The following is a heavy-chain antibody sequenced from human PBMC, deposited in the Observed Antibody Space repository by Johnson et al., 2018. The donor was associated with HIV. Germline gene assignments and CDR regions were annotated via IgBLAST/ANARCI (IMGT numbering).Heavy chain of an antibody. D-gene: IGHD5-12*01. CDR1: GFTFSDYY. Sequence: QVQLVESGGGLVKPGGSLRLSCAASGFTFSDYYMSWVRQAPGKGPEWVSGISWDTETIGYANSVKGRFTISRDNARNSLYLQMNSLRAEDTAVYYCARSRGYSGWVGAFDIWGQGTMVTVSS. CDR3: ARSRGYSGWVGAFDI. V-gene: IGHV3-11*04. J-gene: IGHJ3*02. CDR2: ISWDTETI.